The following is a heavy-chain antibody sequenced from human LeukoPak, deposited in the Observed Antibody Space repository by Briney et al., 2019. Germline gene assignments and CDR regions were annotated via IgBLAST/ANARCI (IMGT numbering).Heavy chain of an antibody. CDR1: GFTFISDG. D-gene: IGHD5-18*01. CDR2: IRYDGSNK. J-gene: IGHJ4*02. CDR3: ARYAVDY. V-gene: IGHV3-30*02. Sequence: WGSLRLSCAASGFTFISDGMHWVRQAPGKGLEWVAFIRYDGSNKYYADSVKGRFTISRDNSKNTLYLQMNSLRAEDTAVYYCARYAVDYWGQGTLVTVSS.